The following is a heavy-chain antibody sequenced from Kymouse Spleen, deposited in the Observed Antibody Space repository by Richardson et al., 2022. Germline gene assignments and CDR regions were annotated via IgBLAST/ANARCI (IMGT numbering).Heavy chain of an antibody. Sequence: EVQLVESGGGLVKPGGSLRLSCAASGFTFSNAWMSWVRQAPGKGLEWVGRIKSKTDGGTTDYAAPVKGRFTISRDDSKNTLYLQMNSLKTEDTAVYYCTTDNYGSGSYYNYFDYWGQGTLVTVSS. V-gene: IGHV3-15*01. J-gene: IGHJ4*02. D-gene: IGHD3-10*01. CDR2: IKSKTDGGTT. CDR3: TTDNYGSGSYYNYFDY. CDR1: GFTFSNAW.